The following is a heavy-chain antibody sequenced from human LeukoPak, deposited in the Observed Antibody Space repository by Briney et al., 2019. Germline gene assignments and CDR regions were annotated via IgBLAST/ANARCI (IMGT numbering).Heavy chain of an antibody. J-gene: IGHJ4*02. CDR1: GYTFTSYG. CDR3: ARAPMYDSSGYFIH. V-gene: IGHV1-18*01. Sequence: ASVKVSCKASGYTFTSYGISWVRQAPGQGLEWMGWISGNNGNTNYAQKLQGRVTMTTDTPTSTAYMELRSLTSDDTAVYYCARAPMYDSSGYFIHWGQGARVTVSS. D-gene: IGHD3-22*01. CDR2: ISGNNGNT.